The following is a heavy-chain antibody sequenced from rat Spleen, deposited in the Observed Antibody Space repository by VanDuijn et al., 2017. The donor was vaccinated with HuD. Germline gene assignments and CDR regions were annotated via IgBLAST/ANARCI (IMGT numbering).Heavy chain of an antibody. CDR3: ARSSYNSGHY. V-gene: IGHV5-62*01. CDR2: SNSSSGT. D-gene: IGHD4-3*01. J-gene: IGHJ2*01. CDR1: GFTFSSYG. Sequence: VQLVESGGGLVQPGKSLKLSCSASGFTFSSYGMHWIRQAPGKGLDWVAYSNSSSGTVYADAVKGRFTISRDNAKNTLYLQLNSLKSEDTAIYYCARSSYNSGHYWGQGVMVTVSS.